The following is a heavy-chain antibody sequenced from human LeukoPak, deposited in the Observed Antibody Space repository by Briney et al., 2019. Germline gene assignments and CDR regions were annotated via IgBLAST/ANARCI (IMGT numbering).Heavy chain of an antibody. J-gene: IGHJ4*02. CDR1: GFTFSSYG. CDR3: AKTTYDILTGYFN. V-gene: IGHV3-30*02. CDR2: IRYDGSNK. D-gene: IGHD3-9*01. Sequence: GGSLRLSCAASGFTFSSYGMHWVRQAPGKGLEWVAFIRYDGSNKYYADSVKGRFTISRDNSKNTLYLQMNSLRAENTAVYYCAKTTYDILTGYFNWGQGTLVTVSS.